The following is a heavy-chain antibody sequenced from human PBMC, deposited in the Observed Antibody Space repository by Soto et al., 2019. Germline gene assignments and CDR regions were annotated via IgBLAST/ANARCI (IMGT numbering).Heavy chain of an antibody. V-gene: IGHV1-2*04. Sequence: ASVKVSCKASGYTFTGYYMHWVRQAPGQGLEWMGWINPKSGGTNYAQKFQGWVTMTRDTSISTAYMELSRLRSDDTAVYYCARASAGQGSYFDYRGQRTPVTVSS. J-gene: IGHJ4*02. CDR2: INPKSGGT. CDR1: GYTFTGYY. CDR3: ARASAGQGSYFDY. D-gene: IGHD3-10*01.